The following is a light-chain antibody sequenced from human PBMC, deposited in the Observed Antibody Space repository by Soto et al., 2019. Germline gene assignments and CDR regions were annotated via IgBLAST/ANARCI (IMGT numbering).Light chain of an antibody. CDR1: QSISSY. V-gene: IGKV1-39*01. CDR2: AAS. Sequence: IQMTQSPSSLSASVGDRVTITCRASQSISSYVTWYHQKPGKAPKLLIYAASSLQSGVPSRFSGSGSGTDFTLTISSLQPEDFATYYCQQSYSTPPTFGQGTKVEIK. CDR3: QQSYSTPPT. J-gene: IGKJ1*01.